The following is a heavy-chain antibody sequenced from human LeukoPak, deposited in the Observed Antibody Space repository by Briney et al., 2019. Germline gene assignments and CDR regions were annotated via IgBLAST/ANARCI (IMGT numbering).Heavy chain of an antibody. CDR1: GFTFSSYA. V-gene: IGHV3-23*01. J-gene: IGHJ4*02. CDR3: ARDGYCSSTSCPRATGY. CDR2: ISGSGGST. D-gene: IGHD2-2*01. Sequence: GGSLRLSCAASGFTFSSYAMSWVRQAPGKGLEWVSAISGSGGSTYYADSVKGRFTIPRDNSKNTLYLQMNSLRAEDTAVYYCARDGYCSSTSCPRATGYWGQGTLVTVSS.